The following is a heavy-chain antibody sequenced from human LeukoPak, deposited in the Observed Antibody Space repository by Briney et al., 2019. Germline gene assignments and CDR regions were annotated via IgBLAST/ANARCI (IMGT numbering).Heavy chain of an antibody. CDR3: AKDRRGCSATSCYYRFDY. J-gene: IGHJ4*02. D-gene: IGHD2-2*01. V-gene: IGHV3-23*01. CDR2: ISDSGGST. CDR1: GFTFSSYA. Sequence: GGSLRLSCAASGFTFSSYAMSWVRQAPGKGLEWASAISDSGGSTYYADSVKGRFTISRDNSKNTVYLQMNSLRAEDTAVYYCAKDRRGCSATSCYYRFDYWGPGTLVTVSS.